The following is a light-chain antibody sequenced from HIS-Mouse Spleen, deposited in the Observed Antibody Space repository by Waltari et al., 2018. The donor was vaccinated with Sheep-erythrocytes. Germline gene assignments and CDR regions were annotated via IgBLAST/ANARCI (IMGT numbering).Light chain of an antibody. J-gene: IGLJ1*01. CDR1: SSDVGGYNY. CDR3: CSYAGSYNHV. V-gene: IGLV2-11*01. Sequence: QSALTQPRSVSGSPGQSVTISCTGTSSDVGGYNYVSWYQQHPGKAPKLMIYDVSKLPAGVPDRFSGSKSGNTASLTISGLQAEDEAEYYCCSYAGSYNHVFATGTKVTVL. CDR2: DVS.